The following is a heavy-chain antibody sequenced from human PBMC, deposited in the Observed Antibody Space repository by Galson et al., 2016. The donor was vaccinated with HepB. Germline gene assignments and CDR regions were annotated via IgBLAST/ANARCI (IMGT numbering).Heavy chain of an antibody. CDR2: ISSSRNTI. J-gene: IGHJ4*02. Sequence: SLRLSCAASGFALSSFNMNWVRQTPGKGLEWISYISSSRNTIDYADSVKGRFTISRDDAKNSLYLQMNSLRAEDTAFYYCVRDRKGTFQMLSVFDYWGQGTLVTVSS. D-gene: IGHD2-2*01. CDR3: VRDRKGTFQMLSVFDY. V-gene: IGHV3-48*03. CDR1: GFALSSFN.